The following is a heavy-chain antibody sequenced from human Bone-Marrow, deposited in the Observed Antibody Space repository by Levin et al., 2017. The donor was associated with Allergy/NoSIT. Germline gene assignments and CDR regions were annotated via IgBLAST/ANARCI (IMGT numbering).Heavy chain of an antibody. CDR2: IRSKTDGGTS. CDR3: ATAPGVWNYAPLDY. D-gene: IGHD1-7*01. J-gene: IGHJ4*02. V-gene: IGHV3-15*01. Sequence: PGGSLRLSCAASGITFSNAWMSWVRQAPGRGLEWVGRIRSKTDGGTSDYATPVKGRFTISRDDSKNTVYLQINSLRTEDTAVYYCATAPGVWNYAPLDYWGQGILVSVSS. CDR1: GITFSNAW.